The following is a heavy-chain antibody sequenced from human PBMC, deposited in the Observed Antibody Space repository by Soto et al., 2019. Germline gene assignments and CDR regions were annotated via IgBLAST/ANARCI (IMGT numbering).Heavy chain of an antibody. D-gene: IGHD3-22*01. CDR1: GGTFSSYA. CDR2: IIPIFGTA. V-gene: IGHV1-69*13. CDR3: ARDSRNYYDSSGYLNWFDP. Sequence: GASVKVSCKASGGTFSSYAISWARQAPGQGLEWMGGIIPIFGTANYAQKFQGRVTITADESTSTAYMELSSLRSEDTAVYYCARDSRNYYDSSGYLNWFDPWGQGTLVTVSS. J-gene: IGHJ5*02.